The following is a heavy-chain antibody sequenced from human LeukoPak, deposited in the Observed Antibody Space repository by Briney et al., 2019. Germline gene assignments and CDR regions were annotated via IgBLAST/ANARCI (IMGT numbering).Heavy chain of an antibody. V-gene: IGHV1-69*13. CDR3: AQGQYNWNDGRQEFDP. CDR1: GGTFSSYA. D-gene: IGHD1-1*01. J-gene: IGHJ5*02. Sequence: ASVKVSCKASGGTFSSYAISWVRQAPGQGLEWMGGIIPILGTANYAQKFQGRVTITADESTSTAYMELSSLRSEDTAVYYCAQGQYNWNDGRQEFDPWGQGTLVTVSS. CDR2: IIPILGTA.